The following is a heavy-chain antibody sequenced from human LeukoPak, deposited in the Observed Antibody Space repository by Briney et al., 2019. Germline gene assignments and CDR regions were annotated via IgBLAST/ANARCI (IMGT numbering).Heavy chain of an antibody. D-gene: IGHD5-18*01. V-gene: IGHV4-34*01. CDR3: ARSARGSYGYLRARRYLYYFDY. J-gene: IGHJ4*02. CDR1: GGSINIYY. Sequence: PSETLSLTCTVSGGSINIYYWSWIRQPAGKGLEWIGEINHSGSTNYNPSLKSRVTISVDTSKNQFSLKLSSVTAADTAVYYCARSARGSYGYLRARRYLYYFDYWGQGTLVTVSS. CDR2: INHSGST.